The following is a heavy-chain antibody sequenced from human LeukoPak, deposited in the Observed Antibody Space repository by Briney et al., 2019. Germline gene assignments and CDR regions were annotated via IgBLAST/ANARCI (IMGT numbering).Heavy chain of an antibody. D-gene: IGHD3-10*01. CDR3: ASMVVRSYYGMDV. V-gene: IGHV1-69*13. CDR2: IIPIFGTA. Sequence: SSVKVSCQDPGGTYSSYVISWVRQAHGRGLEWMGGIIPIFGTANNAQKFQGRVTITADESTSTAYIELSSLRSEDTAVYYCASMVVRSYYGMDVWGQGTTVTVSS. J-gene: IGHJ6*02. CDR1: GGTYSSYV.